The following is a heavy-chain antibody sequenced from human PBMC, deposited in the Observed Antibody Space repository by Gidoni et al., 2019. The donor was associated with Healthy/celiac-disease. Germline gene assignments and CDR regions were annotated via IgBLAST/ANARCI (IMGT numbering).Heavy chain of an antibody. D-gene: IGHD6-13*01. CDR3: ARDREQQLDQ. J-gene: IGHJ4*02. CDR2: ISYDGSNK. Sequence: QVQLVESGGGVVQPGRSLRLSCAASGFTFSSYAMHWVRQAPGKGLEWVAVISYDGSNKYYADSVKGRFTISRDNSKNTLYLQMNSLRAEDTAVYYCARDREQQLDQWGQGTLVTVSS. V-gene: IGHV3-30-3*01. CDR1: GFTFSSYA.